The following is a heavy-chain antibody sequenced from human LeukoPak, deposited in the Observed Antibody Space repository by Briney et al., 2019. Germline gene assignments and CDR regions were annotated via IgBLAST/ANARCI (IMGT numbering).Heavy chain of an antibody. Sequence: PSHTPSLTCAVYGGSFSGYYSSWIRQPPGKGLEWIGEINHSGSTNYNPPLKSRVTISVDTSKNQFSLKLSSVTAADTAVYYCARGPFTWARYFDLWGRGTLFTVSS. V-gene: IGHV4-34*01. CDR3: ARGPFTWARYFDL. CDR2: INHSGST. CDR1: GGSFSGYY. J-gene: IGHJ2*01. D-gene: IGHD7-27*01.